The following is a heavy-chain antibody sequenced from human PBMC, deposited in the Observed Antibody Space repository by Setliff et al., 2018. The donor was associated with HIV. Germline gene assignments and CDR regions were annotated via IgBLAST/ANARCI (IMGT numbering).Heavy chain of an antibody. CDR3: TTAPFTIILVEISEDAFDI. CDR2: IKANTDGGTT. CDR1: GFTFNDAW. D-gene: IGHD3-22*01. Sequence: PGGSLRLSCAGSGFTFNDAWISWVRQAPGKGLDWVGRIKANTDGGTTDYAAPVRGRFTISRDDSKNTVYLQMDSLKIEDTAMYYCTTAPFTIILVEISEDAFDIWGQGTVVTVSS. V-gene: IGHV3-15*01. J-gene: IGHJ3*02.